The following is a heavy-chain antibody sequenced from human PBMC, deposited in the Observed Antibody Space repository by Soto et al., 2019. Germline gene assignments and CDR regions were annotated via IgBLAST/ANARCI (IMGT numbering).Heavy chain of an antibody. D-gene: IGHD4-17*01. CDR1: GGSISSPSYN. Sequence: QLQESGPGLLKPSETLSLTCTVSGGSISSPSYNWGWVRQAPGKGPEWIGTIFYGGSTHYNPSLTSRLAISVDTSKSQVSLNLTSVTAADTAVYYCTTVASTHFDSWGQGAQVTVSS. V-gene: IGHV4-39*01. CDR2: IFYGGST. CDR3: TTVASTHFDS. J-gene: IGHJ4*02.